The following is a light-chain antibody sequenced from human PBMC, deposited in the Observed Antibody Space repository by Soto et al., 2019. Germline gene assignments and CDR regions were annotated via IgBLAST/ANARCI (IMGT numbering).Light chain of an antibody. CDR2: GAS. Sequence: DIVLTQSPGTLSLSPGERATLSCRASQSVSSNYLAWYQQKPGQAPRLLIYGASSGVTGIPDRFSGSGSGTDVTLTISRLEPEDFAVYYCQQYVTSPWTFDQGTKVEIK. V-gene: IGKV3-20*01. J-gene: IGKJ1*01. CDR3: QQYVTSPWT. CDR1: QSVSSNY.